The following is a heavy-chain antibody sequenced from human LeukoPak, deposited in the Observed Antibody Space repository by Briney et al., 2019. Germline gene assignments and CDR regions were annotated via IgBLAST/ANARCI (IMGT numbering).Heavy chain of an antibody. CDR2: ISWNSGSI. D-gene: IGHD3-9*01. V-gene: IGHV3-9*01. J-gene: IGHJ4*02. CDR3: AKGYFDWLFPFDY. CDR1: GFTFDDYA. Sequence: PGGSLRLSCAASGFTFDDYAMHWVRQAPGKGLEWVSGISWNSGSIGYADSVKGRFTISRDNAKNSLYLQMNSLRAEDTALYYCAKGYFDWLFPFDYWGQGTLVTVSS.